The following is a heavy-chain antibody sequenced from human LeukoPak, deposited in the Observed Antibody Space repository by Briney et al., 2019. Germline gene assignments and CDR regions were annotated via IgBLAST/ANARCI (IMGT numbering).Heavy chain of an antibody. D-gene: IGHD6-6*01. Sequence: KPSETLSLTCTVSGGSISSGGYYWSWIRQPPGKGLEWIGYIYHSGSTYYNPSLKSRVTISVDRSKNQFSLKLSSVTAADTAVYYCARESIAARPSTWFDPWGQGTLVTVSS. J-gene: IGHJ5*02. CDR2: IYHSGST. CDR1: GGSISSGGYY. CDR3: ARESIAARPSTWFDP. V-gene: IGHV4-30-2*01.